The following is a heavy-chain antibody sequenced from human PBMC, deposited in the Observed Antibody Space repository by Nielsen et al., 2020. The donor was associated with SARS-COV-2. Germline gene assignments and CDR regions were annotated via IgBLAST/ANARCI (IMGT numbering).Heavy chain of an antibody. D-gene: IGHD3-3*01. Sequence: VRQAPGKGLEWVSAISSSGGGTYYADSVKGRFIISRDNSKNTLYLQMNSLRAEDTAVYYCAKDRSGYYDFWSGYVSGPYGMDVWGQGTTVTVSS. V-gene: IGHV3-23*01. CDR2: ISSSGGGT. CDR3: AKDRSGYYDFWSGYVSGPYGMDV. J-gene: IGHJ6*02.